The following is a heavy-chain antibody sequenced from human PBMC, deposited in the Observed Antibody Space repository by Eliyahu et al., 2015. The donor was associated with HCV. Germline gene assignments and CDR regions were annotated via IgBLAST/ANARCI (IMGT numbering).Heavy chain of an antibody. J-gene: IGHJ6*02. D-gene: IGHD6-6*01. CDR2: XYYSGTT. CDR1: GGSISTYS. CDR3: ARDPRYSSSSVGYYGMDV. V-gene: IGHV4-59*01. Sequence: QVQLQESGPGLVKPSETLSLTCIVSGGSISTYSWSWIRQPPGKGLEWIGYXYYSGTTNYNASLKSRVTISVDTSKNQFSLKLSSVTAADTAVYYCARDPRYSSSSVGYYGMDVWGQGTTVTVSS.